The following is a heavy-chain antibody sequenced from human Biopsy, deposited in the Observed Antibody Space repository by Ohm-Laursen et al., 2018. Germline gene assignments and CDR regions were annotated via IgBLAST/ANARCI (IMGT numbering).Heavy chain of an antibody. CDR2: ISFDGSDQ. V-gene: IGHV3-30*18. D-gene: IGHD6-13*01. CDR1: GFTFSTYG. Sequence: SLRLSCAASGFTFSTYGIHWVRQAPGKGLEWVAVISFDGSDQRYADSVKGRFTISRDNSKNTLYLQMKSLRAEDTAVFYCVKDRGAAGTDYYYGMDVWGQGTTVTVSS. CDR3: VKDRGAAGTDYYYGMDV. J-gene: IGHJ6*01.